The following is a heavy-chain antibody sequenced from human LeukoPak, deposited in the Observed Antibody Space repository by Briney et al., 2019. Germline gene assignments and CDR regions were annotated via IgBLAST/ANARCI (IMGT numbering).Heavy chain of an antibody. Sequence: LETLSLTCAVYGGSFSGYYWSWIRQPPGKGLEWIGEINHSGSTNYNPSLKSRVTISVDTSKNQFSLKLSSVTAADTAVYYCASDYYDSSGENEKFDYWGQGTLVTVSS. CDR2: INHSGST. J-gene: IGHJ4*02. V-gene: IGHV4-34*01. CDR1: GGSFSGYY. D-gene: IGHD3-22*01. CDR3: ASDYYDSSGENEKFDY.